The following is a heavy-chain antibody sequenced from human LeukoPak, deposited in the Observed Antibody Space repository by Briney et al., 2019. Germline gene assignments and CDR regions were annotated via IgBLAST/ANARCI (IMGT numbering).Heavy chain of an antibody. CDR1: GFTFSSYS. CDR2: ISSGSSYI. J-gene: IGHJ3*02. Sequence: GGSLRLSCAASGFTFSSYSMNWVRQAPGKGLEWVSSISSGSSYIYYADSVKGRFTISRDNAKNSLYLQMNSLRAEDTAVYYCARDRGDSSGWYSAFDIWGQGTMVTVSS. V-gene: IGHV3-21*01. CDR3: ARDRGDSSGWYSAFDI. D-gene: IGHD6-19*01.